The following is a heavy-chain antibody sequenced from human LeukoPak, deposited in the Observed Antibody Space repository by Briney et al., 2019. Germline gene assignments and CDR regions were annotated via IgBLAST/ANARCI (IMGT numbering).Heavy chain of an antibody. D-gene: IGHD3-22*01. J-gene: IGHJ4*02. CDR2: ISSSSSTI. CDR1: GFTFSSYS. CDR3: ARAYYDSSGYHYFDY. V-gene: IGHV3-48*01. Sequence: QTGGSLRLSCAASGFTFSSYSMNWVRQAPGKGLEWVSYISSSSSTIYYADSVKGRFTISRDNAKNSLYLQMNSLRAEDTAVYYYARAYYDSSGYHYFDYWGQGTLVTVSS.